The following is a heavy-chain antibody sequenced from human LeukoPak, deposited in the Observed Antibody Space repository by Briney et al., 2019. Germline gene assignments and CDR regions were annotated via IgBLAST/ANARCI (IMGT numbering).Heavy chain of an antibody. CDR3: VKGSGGDWPNYFDY. CDR2: ITDNGDGS. J-gene: IGHJ4*02. D-gene: IGHD2-21*02. CDR1: GFTFSNYA. Sequence: PGGSLRLSCSGSGFTFSNYAIHWVRQAPGKGLEGVSGITDNGDGSYYADSVKGRFTISRDNSKNTAYLQMSGLRAEDTAVYYCVKGSGGDWPNYFDYWGQGTLVTVSS. V-gene: IGHV3-64D*06.